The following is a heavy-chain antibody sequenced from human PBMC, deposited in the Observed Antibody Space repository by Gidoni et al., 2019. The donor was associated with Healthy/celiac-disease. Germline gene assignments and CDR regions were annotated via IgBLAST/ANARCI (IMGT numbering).Heavy chain of an antibody. J-gene: IGHJ4*02. CDR1: GGSISSYY. Sequence: QVQLQESGPGLVKPSETLSLTCTVSGGSISSYYWSWIRQPPGKGLEWIGYIYYSGSTNYNPSLKSRVTISVDTSKNQFSLKLSSVTAADTAVYYCARCTLGRQQLVGCYFDYWGQGTLVTVSS. CDR2: IYYSGST. CDR3: ARCTLGRQQLVGCYFDY. V-gene: IGHV4-59*08. D-gene: IGHD6-13*01.